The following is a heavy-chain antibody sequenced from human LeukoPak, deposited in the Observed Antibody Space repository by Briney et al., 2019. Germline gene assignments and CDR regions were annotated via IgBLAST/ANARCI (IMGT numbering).Heavy chain of an antibody. CDR1: GGTFSSYA. CDR2: IIPILGIA. CDR3: ASPSGTGDKSDY. D-gene: IGHD7-27*01. J-gene: IGHJ4*02. Sequence: GASVKVSYKASGGTFSSYAISWVRQAPGQGLEWMGRIIPILGIANYAQKFQGRVTITADKSTSTAYMELSSLRSEDTAVYYCASPSGTGDKSDYWGQGTLVTVSS. V-gene: IGHV1-69*04.